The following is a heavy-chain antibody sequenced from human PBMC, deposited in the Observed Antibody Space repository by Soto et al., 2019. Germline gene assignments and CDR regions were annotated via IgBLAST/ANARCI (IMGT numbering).Heavy chain of an antibody. J-gene: IGHJ4*02. CDR1: GFSLSTDGAG. CDR3: AHISRSDFWSGTFDH. CDR2: IYWDDDK. Sequence: QITLKESGPTLVKPTQTLTLTCTFSGFSLSTDGAGVGWIRQPPGKALEWLALIYWDDDKRYSPSLRTRIFITKDTSKNQVVLTVTNVDPVDTATYYCAHISRSDFWSGTFDHWGQGTRVTVSS. V-gene: IGHV2-5*02. D-gene: IGHD3-3*01.